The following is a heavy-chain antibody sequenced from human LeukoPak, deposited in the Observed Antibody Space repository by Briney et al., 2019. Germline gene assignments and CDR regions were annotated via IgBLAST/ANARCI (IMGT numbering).Heavy chain of an antibody. CDR3: ARDQEGFDY. CDR2: IYPRDGST. CDR1: GYSFTSNY. J-gene: IGHJ4*02. Sequence: ASVTVSCTVSGYSFTSNYIHWVRQAPGQGLEWMGMIYPRDGSTSYAQRFQDRVTVTRDTSTSTVHMELSGLRSVDTAVYYCARDQEGFDYWGQGTLVTVSS. V-gene: IGHV1-46*01.